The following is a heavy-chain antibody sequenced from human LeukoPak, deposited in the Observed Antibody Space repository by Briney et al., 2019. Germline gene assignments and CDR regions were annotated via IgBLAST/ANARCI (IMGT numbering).Heavy chain of an antibody. CDR2: IYYSGST. D-gene: IGHD6-19*01. V-gene: IGHV4-59*12. CDR1: GGSISSYY. Sequence: SETLSLTCTVSGGSISSYYWSWIRQPPGKGLEWIGYIYYSGSTNYNPSLKSRVTISVDTSKNQFSLKLSSVTAADTAVYYCARGVAVAGIAAYYYGMDVWGQGTTVTVSS. J-gene: IGHJ6*02. CDR3: ARGVAVAGIAAYYYGMDV.